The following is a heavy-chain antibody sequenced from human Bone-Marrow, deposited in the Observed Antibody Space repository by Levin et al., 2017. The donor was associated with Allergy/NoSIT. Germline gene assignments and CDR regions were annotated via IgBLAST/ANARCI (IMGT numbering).Heavy chain of an antibody. CDR2: ISRSGDST. J-gene: IGHJ4*02. CDR1: GFTFNNYG. CDR3: VRGSTAPDY. Sequence: GSLRLSCAASGFTFNNYGMTWVRQAPGKGLQWVSAISRSGDSTDYADFVRGRFTISRDNFKNTLHLQMDSLRPEDTALYYCVRGSTAPDYWGQGTLVTVSS. V-gene: IGHV3-23*01. D-gene: IGHD3-16*01.